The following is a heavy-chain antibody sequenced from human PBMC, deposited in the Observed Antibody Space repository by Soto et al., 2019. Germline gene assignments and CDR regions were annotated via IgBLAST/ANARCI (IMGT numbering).Heavy chain of an antibody. D-gene: IGHD3-10*01. V-gene: IGHV1-8*01. CDR2: MNPNSGNT. J-gene: IGHJ6*02. CDR1: GYTFTSYD. Sequence: QVQLVQSGAEVKKPGASVKVSCKASGYTFTSYDINWVRQATGQGLGWMGWMNPNSGNTGYAQKFQGRVTMTRNTSISTAYMELSSLRSEDTAVYYCARGYYGSGSYNYYYYGMDVWGQGTTVTVSS. CDR3: ARGYYGSGSYNYYYYGMDV.